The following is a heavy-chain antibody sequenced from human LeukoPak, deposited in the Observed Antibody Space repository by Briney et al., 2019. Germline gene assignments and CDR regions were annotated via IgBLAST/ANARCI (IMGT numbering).Heavy chain of an antibody. CDR2: ISAYNGNT. CDR3: ARDPGGKRNYYYYMDV. Sequence: ASVKVSCKASGYTFTSYGISWVRQAPGQGLEWMGWISAYNGNTNYAQKLQGRVTMTTDTSTSTAYMELRSLRSDDTAVYYCARDPGGKRNYYYYMDVWGKGTTVTVSS. J-gene: IGHJ6*03. V-gene: IGHV1-18*01. D-gene: IGHD1-26*01. CDR1: GYTFTSYG.